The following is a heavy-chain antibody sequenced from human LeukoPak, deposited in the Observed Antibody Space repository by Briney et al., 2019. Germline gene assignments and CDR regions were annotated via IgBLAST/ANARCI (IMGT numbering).Heavy chain of an antibody. D-gene: IGHD6-19*01. CDR1: GDSVSSNSAT. V-gene: IGHV6-1*01. Sequence: SQTLSLTCVISGDSVSSNSATWNWIRQSPSRGLEWLGRTYYRSKWFNDFVLSMRSRITINPDTSKNQFSLQLNSVTPEDTAVYYCARDPAYSSGWTKNAFDIWGQGTMATVSS. CDR3: ARDPAYSSGWTKNAFDI. J-gene: IGHJ3*02. CDR2: TYYRSKWFN.